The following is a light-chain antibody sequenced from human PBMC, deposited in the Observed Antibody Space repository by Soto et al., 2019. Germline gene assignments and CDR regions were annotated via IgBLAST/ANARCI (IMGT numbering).Light chain of an antibody. CDR3: QQYDNLVT. Sequence: DIQMTQSPSSLSASVGDRVTITCQANPDISNYLNWYQQKPGKAPKLLIYDASNLETGVPSRFSGSGSGTDFTFTISSLQPEDIATYYCQQYDNLVTFGGGTKVEIK. CDR2: DAS. V-gene: IGKV1-33*01. J-gene: IGKJ4*01. CDR1: PDISNY.